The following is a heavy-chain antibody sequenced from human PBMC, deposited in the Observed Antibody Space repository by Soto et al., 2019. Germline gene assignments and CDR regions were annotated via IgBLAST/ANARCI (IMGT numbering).Heavy chain of an antibody. Sequence: QVQLVQSGAEVKKPGASVKVSCKASGYTFTSYDINWVRQATGQGLEWMGWMNTNSGNTGYAQKFQGRVTMTRKTSISTAYMELSSLRSEDTAVYYCARERSAAGTGWFDPWGQGTLVTVSS. CDR3: ARERSAAGTGWFDP. CDR1: GYTFTSYD. V-gene: IGHV1-8*01. J-gene: IGHJ5*02. CDR2: MNTNSGNT. D-gene: IGHD6-13*01.